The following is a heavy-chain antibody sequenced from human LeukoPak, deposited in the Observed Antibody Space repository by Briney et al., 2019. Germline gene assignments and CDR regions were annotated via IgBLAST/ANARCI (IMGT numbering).Heavy chain of an antibody. D-gene: IGHD6-13*01. CDR3: AKAAAGYYYYYGMDV. Sequence: GGSLRLSCAAYGFTFSSYGMHWVRQAPGKGLEWVSAISGSGGSTYYADSVKGRFTISRDNSKNTLYLQMNSLRAEDTAVYYCAKAAAGYYYYYGMDVWGQGTTVTVSS. CDR1: GFTFSSYG. J-gene: IGHJ6*02. CDR2: ISGSGGST. V-gene: IGHV3-23*01.